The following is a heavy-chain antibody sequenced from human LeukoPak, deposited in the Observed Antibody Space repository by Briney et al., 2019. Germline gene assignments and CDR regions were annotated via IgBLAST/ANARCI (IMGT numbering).Heavy chain of an antibody. Sequence: AASVKVSCKASGYTFTGYYMHWVRQAPGQGLEWMGWINPNSGGTNYAQKFQGRVTMTRDTSISTAYMELSRLRSDDTAVYYCAKPRGPYYYDSSGYSHWGQGTLVTVSS. CDR3: AKPRGPYYYDSSGYSH. CDR1: GYTFTGYY. J-gene: IGHJ4*02. D-gene: IGHD3-22*01. V-gene: IGHV1-2*02. CDR2: INPNSGGT.